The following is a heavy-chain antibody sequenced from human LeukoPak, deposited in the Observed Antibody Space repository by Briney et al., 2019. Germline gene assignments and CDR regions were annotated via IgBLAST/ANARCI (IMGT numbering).Heavy chain of an antibody. V-gene: IGHV1-69*13. D-gene: IGHD3-10*02. J-gene: IGHJ6*03. Sequence: GASVKVSCKASGGTFSSYAISWVRQAPGQGLEWMGGIIPIFGTANYAQKFQGRVTITADESTSTAYMVLSSLRSEDTAVYYCASRLCRQCGKNNYYYYYMDVWGKGTTVTVSS. CDR3: ASRLCRQCGKNNYYYYYMDV. CDR1: GGTFSSYA. CDR2: IIPIFGTA.